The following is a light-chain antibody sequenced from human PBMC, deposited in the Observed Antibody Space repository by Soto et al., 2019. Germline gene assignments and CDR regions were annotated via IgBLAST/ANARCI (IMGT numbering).Light chain of an antibody. Sequence: EIVLTQSPGTLSLSPGERATLSCRASQSVSSSYLAWYQQKPGQAPRLLIYGTSSRATAIPDRFSGSGSGTDFTLTISRLVPEDFAVYYCQQRSNWPSTFGGGTKVEIK. J-gene: IGKJ4*01. V-gene: IGKV3D-20*02. CDR2: GTS. CDR3: QQRSNWPST. CDR1: QSVSSSY.